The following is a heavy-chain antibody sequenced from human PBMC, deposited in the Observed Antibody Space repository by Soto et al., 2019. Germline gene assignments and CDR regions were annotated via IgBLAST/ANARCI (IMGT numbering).Heavy chain of an antibody. D-gene: IGHD5-12*01. Sequence: GGSLRLSCAASGFTFSSYAMSWVRQAPGKGLEWVSAISGSGGSTYYADSVKGRFTISRDNSKNTLYLQMNSLRAEDTAVYYCAKEGGVDIVATIRFFDYWGQGTLVTVSS. J-gene: IGHJ4*02. CDR1: GFTFSSYA. CDR3: AKEGGVDIVATIRFFDY. V-gene: IGHV3-23*01. CDR2: ISGSGGST.